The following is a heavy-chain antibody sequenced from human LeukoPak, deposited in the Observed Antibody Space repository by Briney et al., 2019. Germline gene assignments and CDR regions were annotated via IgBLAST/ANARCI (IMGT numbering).Heavy chain of an antibody. CDR3: ARGQGIAVAGTGINYYYYYGMDV. D-gene: IGHD6-19*01. CDR2: MNPNSGNT. CDR1: AYTFTSYD. V-gene: IGHV1-8*01. J-gene: IGHJ6*02. Sequence: ASVKVSCKASAYTFTSYDINWVRQATGQGLEWMGWMNPNSGNTGYAQKFQGRVTMTRNTSISTAYMELSSLRSEDTAVYYCARGQGIAVAGTGINYYYYYGMDVWGQGTTVTVS.